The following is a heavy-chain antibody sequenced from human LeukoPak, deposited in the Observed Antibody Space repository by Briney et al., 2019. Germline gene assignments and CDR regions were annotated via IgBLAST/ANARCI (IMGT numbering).Heavy chain of an antibody. D-gene: IGHD6-19*01. CDR2: ISAYNGNT. J-gene: IGHJ5*02. CDR1: GYTFTSYG. V-gene: IGHV1-18*01. CDR3: ARVYSSGWYGDWFDP. Sequence: ASVKVSCKASGYTFTSYGISWVRQAPGQGLEWMGWISAYNGNTNYAQKLQGRVTMTTDTSTSTAYMELRSLRSEDTAVYYCARVYSSGWYGDWFDPWGQGTLVTVSS.